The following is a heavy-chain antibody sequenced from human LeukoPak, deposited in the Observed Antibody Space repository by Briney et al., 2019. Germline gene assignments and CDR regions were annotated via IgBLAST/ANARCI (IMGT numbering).Heavy chain of an antibody. D-gene: IGHD5-24*01. Sequence: PAGSLRLSCVGSGFTFSESWMTWVRQDPGKGLEWVANIKQDGSKKDYVDSVKGRFTISRDNAKNSLFLQMNSLRAEDTGVYYCGRGLGWLVDYWGQGTLVTVSS. CDR1: GFTFSESW. CDR2: IKQDGSKK. V-gene: IGHV3-7*01. J-gene: IGHJ4*02. CDR3: GRGLGWLVDY.